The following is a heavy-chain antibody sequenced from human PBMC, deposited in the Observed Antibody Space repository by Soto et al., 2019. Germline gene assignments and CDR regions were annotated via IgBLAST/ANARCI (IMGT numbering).Heavy chain of an antibody. J-gene: IGHJ5*02. CDR1: GGSISSYY. Sequence: QVQLQESGPGLVKPSETLSLTCTVSGGSISSYYWSWIRQPPGKGLEWIGYIYYSGSTNYNPSLKSRVTISVDTSKNQFSLKLSSVTAADTAVYYCVRGSLRFLTGVWFDPWGQGTLVTVSS. CDR3: VRGSLRFLTGVWFDP. V-gene: IGHV4-59*01. D-gene: IGHD3-3*01. CDR2: IYYSGST.